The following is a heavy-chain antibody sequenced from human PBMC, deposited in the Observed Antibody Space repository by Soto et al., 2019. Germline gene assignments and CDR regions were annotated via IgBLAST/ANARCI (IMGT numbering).Heavy chain of an antibody. V-gene: IGHV3-23*01. D-gene: IGHD6-19*01. CDR2: ISGSGGST. J-gene: IGHJ4*02. CDR1: GFTFSSYA. Sequence: GGSLRLSCVASGFTFSSYAMSWVRQAPGKGLEWVSAISGSGGSTYYADSVKGRFTISRDNSKNTLYLQMNSLRAEDTAVYYCAKPAPVAGTRGTVEGGRYYFDYWGQGTLVTVSS. CDR3: AKPAPVAGTRGTVEGGRYYFDY.